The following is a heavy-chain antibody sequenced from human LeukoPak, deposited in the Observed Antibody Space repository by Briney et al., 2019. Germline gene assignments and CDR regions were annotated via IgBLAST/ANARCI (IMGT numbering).Heavy chain of an antibody. CDR1: GFTVGNNF. J-gene: IGHJ3*01. V-gene: IGHV3-66*02. CDR3: GRDVGP. Sequence: PEGSLRLSCTASGFTVGNNFLTWVRQAPGKGLEWVSLIYSGGGTHYADSVRGRFTISRDNSKNTLFLQMNSLRGDDTAVYYCGRDVGPWGQGTMVTVSS. CDR2: IYSGGGT. D-gene: IGHD3-10*02.